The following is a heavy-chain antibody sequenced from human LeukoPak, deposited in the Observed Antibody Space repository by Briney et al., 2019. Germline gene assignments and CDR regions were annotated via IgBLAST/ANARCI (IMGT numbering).Heavy chain of an antibody. CDR1: GFTFSDYS. CDR2: IRSSGSPI. CDR3: VRDPDALDF. V-gene: IGHV3-48*02. J-gene: IGHJ4*02. Sequence: PGGSLRLSCAASGFTFSDYSMNWVRQAPGKGLEWVAYIRSSGSPIYYADSVKGRFTISRDNAKNSLYLQMNSLRDDDTAVYYCVRDPDALDFWGQGTPVTVSS.